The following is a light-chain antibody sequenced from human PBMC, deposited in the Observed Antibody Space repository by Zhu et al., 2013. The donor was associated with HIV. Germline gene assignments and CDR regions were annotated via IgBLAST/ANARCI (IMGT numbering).Light chain of an antibody. CDR1: TSNIGSHY. CDR3: QSYDSSLTGV. J-gene: IGLJ3*02. V-gene: IGLV1-47*02. Sequence: QSVLTQAPSASGTPGQRVTISCSGGTSNIGSHYVYWYQQLPGTAPKLLVYTNNQRPSGVPDRFSGSKSGTSASLAITGLRADDEAHYYCQSYDSSLTGVFGGGTKLTVL. CDR2: TNN.